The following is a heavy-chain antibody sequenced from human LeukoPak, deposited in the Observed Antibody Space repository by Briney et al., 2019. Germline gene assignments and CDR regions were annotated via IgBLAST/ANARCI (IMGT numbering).Heavy chain of an antibody. V-gene: IGHV3-30*02. J-gene: IGHJ4*02. CDR2: IQSDGGNK. CDR1: GFTFTNFG. CDR3: ARDRGWAVDF. D-gene: IGHD6-19*01. Sequence: GGSLRLSCAASGFTFTNFGIHWVRQAPGKGLEWVASIQSDGGNKYYADSMKGRLTISKDNSKNTVDMEMNSLRAEDTAVYYCARDRGWAVDFWGQGALVTVSS.